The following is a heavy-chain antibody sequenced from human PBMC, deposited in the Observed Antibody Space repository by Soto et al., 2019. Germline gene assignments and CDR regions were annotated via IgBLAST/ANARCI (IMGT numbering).Heavy chain of an antibody. CDR2: ISAYNGNT. CDR1: GYTFTSYG. J-gene: IGHJ3*02. CDR3: ARDRGYDFWSGYYIEDAFDI. Sequence: QVQLVQSGAEVKKPGASVKVSCKASGYTFTSYGISWVRQAPGQGLEWMGWISAYNGNTNYAQKLQGRVTMTTDTSTSTAYMELRSLISDDTAVYYCARDRGYDFWSGYYIEDAFDIWGQGTMVTVSS. V-gene: IGHV1-18*01. D-gene: IGHD3-3*01.